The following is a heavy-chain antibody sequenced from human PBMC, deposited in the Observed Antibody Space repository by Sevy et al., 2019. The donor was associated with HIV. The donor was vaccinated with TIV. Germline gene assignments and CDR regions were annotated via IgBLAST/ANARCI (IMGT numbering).Heavy chain of an antibody. CDR3: ARSTQVAGRSNWFDP. D-gene: IGHD6-19*01. CDR1: GYTFTTYG. Sequence: ASVKVSCKASGYTFTTYGISWVRQAPGQGLEWMGWISTYNTVRNSAQKFHDRVTMTIDTSTSTAYMELRSLRSDDTAVYYCARSTQVAGRSNWFDPWGQGTLVTLSS. J-gene: IGHJ5*02. V-gene: IGHV1-18*01. CDR2: ISTYNTVR.